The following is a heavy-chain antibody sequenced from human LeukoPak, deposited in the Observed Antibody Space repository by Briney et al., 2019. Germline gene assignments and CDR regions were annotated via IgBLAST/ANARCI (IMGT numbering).Heavy chain of an antibody. CDR1: GFTFSDYG. Sequence: PGGSLRLSCGASGFTFSDYGIHWVRQAPGKGLEWVAVISYDGSNKYYADSVKGRFTISRDNSKNTLYLQLNSLRAEDTAVYYCAKDGSGSYDYWGQGTLVTVSS. V-gene: IGHV3-30*19. J-gene: IGHJ4*02. CDR3: AKDGSGSYDY. D-gene: IGHD3-10*01. CDR2: ISYDGSNK.